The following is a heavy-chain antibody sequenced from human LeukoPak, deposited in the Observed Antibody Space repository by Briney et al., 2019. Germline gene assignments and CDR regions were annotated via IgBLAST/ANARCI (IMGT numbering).Heavy chain of an antibody. J-gene: IGHJ3*02. D-gene: IGHD2-2*01. CDR2: ISAYNGNT. Sequence: ASVKVSCKASGYIFIDYYIHWVRQAPGQGLEWMGWISAYNGNTNYAQKLQGRVTMTTDTSTSTAYMELRSLRSDDTAVYYCARVGSTTPVDAFDIWGQGTMVTVSS. CDR3: ARVGSTTPVDAFDI. V-gene: IGHV1-18*04. CDR1: GYIFIDYY.